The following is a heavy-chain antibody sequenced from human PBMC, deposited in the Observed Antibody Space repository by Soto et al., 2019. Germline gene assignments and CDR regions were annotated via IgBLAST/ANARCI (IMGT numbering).Heavy chain of an antibody. CDR1: GGPFSGYY. V-gene: IGHV4-34*01. CDR2: INHSGST. CDR3: ARGRELLEKWFDP. D-gene: IGHD1-26*01. J-gene: IGHJ5*02. Sequence: SETLSLTCAVYGGPFSGYYWSWIRQPPGKGLEWIGEINHSGSTNYNPSLESRVTISVDTSKNQFSLKLSSVTAADTAVYYCARGRELLEKWFDPWGQGTLVTVSS.